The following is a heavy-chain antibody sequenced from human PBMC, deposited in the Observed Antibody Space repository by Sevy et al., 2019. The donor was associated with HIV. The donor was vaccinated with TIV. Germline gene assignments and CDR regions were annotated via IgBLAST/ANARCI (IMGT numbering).Heavy chain of an antibody. CDR2: IIPILGTV. J-gene: IGHJ4*02. V-gene: IGHV1-69*13. D-gene: IGHD6-19*01. CDR1: GGTFSSYG. Sequence: ASVKVSCKASGGTFSSYGISWVRQAPGQGLEWMGGIIPILGTVNYAQKFQGRVTITADESRKTAYMELSSLGSEDTAVYYCVRGGGNGWYYFDYWGQETLVTVSS. CDR3: VRGGGNGWYYFDY.